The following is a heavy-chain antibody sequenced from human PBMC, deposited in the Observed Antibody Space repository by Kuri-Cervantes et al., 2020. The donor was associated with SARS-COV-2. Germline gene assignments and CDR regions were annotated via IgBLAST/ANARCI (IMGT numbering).Heavy chain of an antibody. V-gene: IGHV4-59*12. D-gene: IGHD6-13*01. Sequence: ESLKISCTVSGGSISSYYWSWIRQPPGKGLEWIGYIYYSGSTNYNPSLKSRVTISVDTSKNQFSLKLSSVTAADTAVYYCAIAAAGNLAIDYWGQGTLVTVSS. CDR3: AIAAAGNLAIDY. CDR2: IYYSGST. CDR1: GGSISSYY. J-gene: IGHJ4*02.